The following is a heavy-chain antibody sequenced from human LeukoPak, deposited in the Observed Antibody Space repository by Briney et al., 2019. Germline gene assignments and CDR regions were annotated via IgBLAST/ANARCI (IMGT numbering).Heavy chain of an antibody. Sequence: GGSLRLSCEASGFTFSRYWMHWVRQAPGKGLVWVSRIKSDGRTNYADSVKGRFTISRDNAKNTVSLQMDSLRAEDTGVYYCAKAPSEVGGYYPEYFRHWGQGTLVTVSS. CDR1: GFTFSRYW. CDR3: AKAPSEVGGYYPEYFRH. V-gene: IGHV3-74*01. CDR2: IKSDGRT. J-gene: IGHJ1*01. D-gene: IGHD3-22*01.